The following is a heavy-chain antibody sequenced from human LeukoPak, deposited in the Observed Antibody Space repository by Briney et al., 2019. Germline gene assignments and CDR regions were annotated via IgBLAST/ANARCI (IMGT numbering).Heavy chain of an antibody. CDR3: AKDITRGYYDSSGYLDY. CDR1: GFIFSSYS. CDR2: ISSGSVTI. D-gene: IGHD3-22*01. V-gene: IGHV3-48*01. J-gene: IGHJ4*02. Sequence: GSLRLSCAASGFIFSSYSMNWVRQAPGKGLEWLSFISSGSVTIYYTDSVTGRFTISRDNAKNSLYLQMNSLRAEDTALYYCAKDITRGYYDSSGYLDYWGQGTLVTVSS.